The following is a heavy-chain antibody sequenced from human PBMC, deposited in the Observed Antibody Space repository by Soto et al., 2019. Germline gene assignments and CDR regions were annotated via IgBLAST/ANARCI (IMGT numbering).Heavy chain of an antibody. CDR3: AREPGRPGTTSAPPDD. V-gene: IGHV3-21*01. J-gene: IGHJ4*02. Sequence: RGSLSLSCAASGFTFSSYSMNWVRQAPGKGLEWVSSISSSSSYIYYADSVKGRFTISRDNAKNSLYLQMNSLRAEDTAVYYCAREPGRPGTTSAPPDDWGQGTLVTVSS. D-gene: IGHD1-7*01. CDR1: GFTFSSYS. CDR2: ISSSSSYI.